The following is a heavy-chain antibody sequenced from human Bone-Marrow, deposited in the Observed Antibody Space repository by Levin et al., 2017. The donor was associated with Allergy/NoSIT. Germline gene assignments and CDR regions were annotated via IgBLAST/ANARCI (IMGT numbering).Heavy chain of an antibody. D-gene: IGHD2-2*01. CDR3: ANDPYCSSTSCHGLRSI. CDR2: ISGSGGST. J-gene: IGHJ4*02. Sequence: GGSLRLSCAASGFTFSSYAMSWVRQAPGKGLEWVSAISGSGGSTYYADSVKGRFTISRDNSKNTLYLQMNSLRAEDTAVYYCANDPYCSSTSCHGLRSIWGQGTLVTVSS. V-gene: IGHV3-23*01. CDR1: GFTFSSYA.